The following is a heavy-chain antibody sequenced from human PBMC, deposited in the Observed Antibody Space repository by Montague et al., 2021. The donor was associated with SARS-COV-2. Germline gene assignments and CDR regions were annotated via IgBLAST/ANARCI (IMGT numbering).Heavy chain of an antibody. V-gene: IGHV3-30*04. D-gene: IGHD3-3*01. CDR1: GFTFSSYA. Sequence: SLRLSFAASGFTFSSYAMHWVRQAPGKGLEWVSAITCDGSNKYYADSVKGRFTISRDNSKNTLYLQMNSLRAEDTAVYYCARDHINRHGAEGFLTIFGVVTSNYFDYWGQGTLVTVSS. CDR3: ARDHINRHGAEGFLTIFGVVTSNYFDY. CDR2: ITCDGSNK. J-gene: IGHJ4*01.